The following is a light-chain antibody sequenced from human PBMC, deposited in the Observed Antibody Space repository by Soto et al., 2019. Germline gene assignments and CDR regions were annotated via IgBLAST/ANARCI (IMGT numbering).Light chain of an antibody. J-gene: IGLJ2*01. CDR2: EVS. CDR1: SSDVGSYNL. V-gene: IGLV2-23*02. CDR3: CSYAGSSTVV. Sequence: QSALTQPASVSGSPGQSITISCTGISSDVGSYNLVSWYQQHPGKAPKLMIYEVSKRPSGVSNRFSGSKSGNTASLTISGLQAEDEADYYCCSYAGSSTVVFGGGTKVTVL.